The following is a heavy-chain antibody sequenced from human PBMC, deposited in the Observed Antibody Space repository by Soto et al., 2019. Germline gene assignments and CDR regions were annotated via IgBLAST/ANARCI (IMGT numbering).Heavy chain of an antibody. CDR3: AKDLRAASIFGVVIISRNYYYGMDV. J-gene: IGHJ6*02. CDR1: GFTFSSYA. D-gene: IGHD3-3*01. V-gene: IGHV3-23*01. Sequence: LRLSCAASGFTFSSYAMSWVRQAPGKGLEWVSAISGSGGSTYYADSVKGRFTISRDNSKNTLYLQMNSLRAEDTAVYYCAKDLRAASIFGVVIISRNYYYGMDVWGQGTTVTV. CDR2: ISGSGGST.